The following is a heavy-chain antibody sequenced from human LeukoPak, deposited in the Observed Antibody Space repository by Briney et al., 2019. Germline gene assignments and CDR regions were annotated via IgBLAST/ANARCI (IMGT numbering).Heavy chain of an antibody. CDR3: AKDKGSSDPRVWYYYMDV. Sequence: GGSLRLSCAASGFTFDDYTMHWVRQAPGKGLEWVSLISWDGGSTYYADSVKGRFTISRDNSKNSLYLQMNSLRTEDTALYYCAKDKGSSDPRVWYYYMDVWGKGTTVTVSS. J-gene: IGHJ6*03. CDR2: ISWDGGST. CDR1: GFTFDDYT. V-gene: IGHV3-43*01. D-gene: IGHD6-13*01.